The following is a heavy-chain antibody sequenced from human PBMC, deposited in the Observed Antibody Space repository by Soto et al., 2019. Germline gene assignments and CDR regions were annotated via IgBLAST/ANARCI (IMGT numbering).Heavy chain of an antibody. CDR3: AMIYGDYDANWFDP. Sequence: QVQLQESGPGLVKPSETLSLTCTVSGGCISSYYWSWIRQPPGKGLEWIGYIYYSGSTNYNPSLKSRVTISVDTSKNQFSLKLSPVTAADTAVYHCAMIYGDYDANWFDPWGQGTLVTFSS. V-gene: IGHV4-59*01. CDR2: IYYSGST. CDR1: GGCISSYY. D-gene: IGHD4-17*01. J-gene: IGHJ5*02.